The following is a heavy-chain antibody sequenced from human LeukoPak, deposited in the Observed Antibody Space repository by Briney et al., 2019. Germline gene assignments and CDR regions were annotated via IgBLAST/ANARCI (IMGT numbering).Heavy chain of an antibody. D-gene: IGHD3-16*01. Sequence: SETLSLTCTVSGGSISSSSYYWDWIRQPPGKGLEWIGNIYYSGSTYYNPSLKSRVTISVDTSKNQFSLKLSSVTAADTAVYYCARPGMNAHYGGWGQGTLVTVSS. CDR1: GGSISSSSYY. V-gene: IGHV4-39*01. CDR3: ARPGMNAHYGG. CDR2: IYYSGST. J-gene: IGHJ4*02.